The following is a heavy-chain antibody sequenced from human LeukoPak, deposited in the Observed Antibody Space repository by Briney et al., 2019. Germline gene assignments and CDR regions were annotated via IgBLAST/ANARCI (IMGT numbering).Heavy chain of an antibody. CDR3: ATVPRIPAVGNTEYFQY. V-gene: IGHV5-51*01. CDR2: VNPADSDT. CDR1: GYSFTSYW. D-gene: IGHD6-13*01. Sequence: AGESLKISCKGSGYSFTSYWIAWVRQMPGKGLEWMGIVNPADSDTRYSPSFQGQVTISVDKSINTAYLQWSSLQASDTAMYYCATVPRIPAVGNTEYFQYWGQGTLVTVSS. J-gene: IGHJ1*01.